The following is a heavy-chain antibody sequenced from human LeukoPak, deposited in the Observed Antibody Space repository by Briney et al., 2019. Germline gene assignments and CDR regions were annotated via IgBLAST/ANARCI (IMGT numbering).Heavy chain of an antibody. J-gene: IGHJ6*03. CDR1: GGSISSSSYY. Sequence: SETLSLTCTVSGGSISSSSYYWGWIRQPPGKGLEWIGSIYYSGSTYYSPSLKSRVTISVDTSKNQFSLKLSSVTAADTAVYYCARLSSGWYYYYYMDVWGKGTTVTVSS. V-gene: IGHV4-39*01. CDR2: IYYSGST. D-gene: IGHD6-19*01. CDR3: ARLSSGWYYYYYMDV.